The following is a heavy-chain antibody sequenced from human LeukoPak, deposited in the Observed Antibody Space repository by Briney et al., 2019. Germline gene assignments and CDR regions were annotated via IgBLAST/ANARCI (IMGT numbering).Heavy chain of an antibody. D-gene: IGHD6-13*01. J-gene: IGHJ5*02. Sequence: PGRSLRLSCVGSGFTFRNAWMSWVRQAPGKGLEWVSRIKSKSDGGTIDHAAPVKGRFSISRDDSKNTLCLQMNSLKTEDTAIYYCSTDITAYSSNWYRGDWFDPGGQGTLVTVSS. CDR1: GFTFRNAW. V-gene: IGHV3-15*01. CDR2: IKSKSDGGTI. CDR3: STDITAYSSNWYRGDWFDP.